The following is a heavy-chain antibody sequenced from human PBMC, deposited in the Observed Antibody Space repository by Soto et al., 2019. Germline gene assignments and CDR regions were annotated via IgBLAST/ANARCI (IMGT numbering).Heavy chain of an antibody. CDR2: TYYRSKWYN. CDR3: ARGIAVAGPYGMDV. CDR1: VDSVSSNSAS. D-gene: IGHD6-19*01. Sequence: PSRTLSLTCAISVDSVSSNSASWNWIRQSPSRGLEWLGRTYYRSKWYNDYAVSVKSRITINPDTSKNHFSLQLNSVTPEDTAVYYCARGIAVAGPYGMDVWGQGTTVTVSS. V-gene: IGHV6-1*01. J-gene: IGHJ6*02.